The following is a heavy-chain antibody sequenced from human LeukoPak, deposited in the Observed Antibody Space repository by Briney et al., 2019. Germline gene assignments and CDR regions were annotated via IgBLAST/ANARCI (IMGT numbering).Heavy chain of an antibody. CDR3: ARGTRSYYGSGSLPPFDYYYYYMDV. V-gene: IGHV1-69*06. CDR2: IIPIFGTA. J-gene: IGHJ6*03. CDR1: GGTFSSYA. Sequence: AASVKVSCKASGGTFSSYAISWVRQAPGQGLEWMGGIIPIFGTANYAQKFQGRVTITADKSTSTAYMELSSLRSEDTAVYYCARGTRSYYGSGSLPPFDYYYYYMDVWGKGTTVTVSS. D-gene: IGHD3-10*01.